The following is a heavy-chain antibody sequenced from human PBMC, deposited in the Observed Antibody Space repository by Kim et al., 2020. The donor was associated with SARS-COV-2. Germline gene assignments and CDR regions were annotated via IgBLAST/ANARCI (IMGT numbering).Heavy chain of an antibody. D-gene: IGHD5-18*01. V-gene: IGHV4-59*01. Sequence: SETLSLTCTVSGGSISSYYWSWIRQPPGKGLEWIGYIYYSGSTNYNPSLKSRVTISVDTSKNQFSLKLSSVTAADTAVYYCAGRGYSYVNWGQGTLVTVSS. CDR2: IYYSGST. CDR1: GGSISSYY. J-gene: IGHJ4*02. CDR3: AGRGYSYVN.